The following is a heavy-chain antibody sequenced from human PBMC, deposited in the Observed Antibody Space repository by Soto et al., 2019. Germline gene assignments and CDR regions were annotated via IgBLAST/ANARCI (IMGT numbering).Heavy chain of an antibody. CDR2: MSYDGSKK. D-gene: IGHD3-16*01. Sequence: QVQLVESGGGVVQPGRSLRLSCVGSGFSFSSYDMNWVRQAPGTGLEWVALMSYDGSKKYYGDSARGRVTISRDNSKNTLYLQMDHLRPEYTAIYYCAKDLKPGSRWSLGGVEHCMDVWGRGTTVSVSS. J-gene: IGHJ6*03. CDR1: GFSFSSYD. V-gene: IGHV3-30*18. CDR3: AKDLKPGSRWSLGGVEHCMDV.